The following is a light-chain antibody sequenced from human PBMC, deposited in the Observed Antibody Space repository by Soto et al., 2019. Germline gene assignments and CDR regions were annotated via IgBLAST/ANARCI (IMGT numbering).Light chain of an antibody. CDR1: QSVSSCY. CDR3: QQYGSSPQPT. Sequence: EIVLTQSPGTLSLSPGERATLSCRASQSVSSCYLAWYQQKPGQAPRLLIYGASSRATGIPDRFSGSGSGTDFTLTISSLEPEDFAVYYCQQYGSSPQPTFGQGTKVEIK. CDR2: GAS. J-gene: IGKJ1*01. V-gene: IGKV3-20*01.